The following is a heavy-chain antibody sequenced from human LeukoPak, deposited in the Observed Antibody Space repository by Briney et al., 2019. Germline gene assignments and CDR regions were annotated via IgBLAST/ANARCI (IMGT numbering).Heavy chain of an antibody. Sequence: GGSLRLSCAASGFTFSSYAMHWVRQAPGKGLEWVAVISYDGSNKYYADSVKGRFTISRDNSKNTLYLQINSLRAEDTAVYYCARENRGYCYFDYWGQGTLVTVSS. D-gene: IGHD3-10*01. V-gene: IGHV3-30-3*01. J-gene: IGHJ4*02. CDR2: ISYDGSNK. CDR3: ARENRGYCYFDY. CDR1: GFTFSSYA.